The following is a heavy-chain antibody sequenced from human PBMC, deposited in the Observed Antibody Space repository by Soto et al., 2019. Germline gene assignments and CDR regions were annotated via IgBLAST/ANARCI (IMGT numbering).Heavy chain of an antibody. V-gene: IGHV3-74*01. CDR1: GFAFSNNW. Sequence: EVQLVESGGGLVQPGGSLRLFCAASGFAFSNNWMHWVRQAPGKGLEWVSRIKSDGSSTNYADSVKGRFTISRDNAKTTLYLQMSGMGADDKAIYYCARYYYYYFIDVWGKGTTVTVSS. J-gene: IGHJ6*03. CDR2: IKSDGSST. CDR3: ARYYYYYFIDV.